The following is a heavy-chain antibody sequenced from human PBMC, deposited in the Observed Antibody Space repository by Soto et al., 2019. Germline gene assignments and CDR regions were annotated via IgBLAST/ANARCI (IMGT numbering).Heavy chain of an antibody. J-gene: IGHJ2*01. Sequence: QVQLQQWGAGLLKPSETLSLTCAVYVGSFRGYYWSWIRQPPGKGLEWIGEINRSGATNYNSALRSRVTISVDTSKNQSSLKLVSLTAADTGVYYCARVAFCGGDCYPFQSYFALWGRGTLVTVSS. V-gene: IGHV4-34*01. CDR1: VGSFRGYY. CDR3: ARVAFCGGDCYPFQSYFAL. D-gene: IGHD2-21*02. CDR2: INRSGAT.